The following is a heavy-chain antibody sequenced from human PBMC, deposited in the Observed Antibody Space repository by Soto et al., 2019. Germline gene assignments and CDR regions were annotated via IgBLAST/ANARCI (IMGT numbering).Heavy chain of an antibody. J-gene: IGHJ4*02. CDR2: IIPIFGTA. V-gene: IGHV1-69*06. CDR3: ASSSVADAYFDY. D-gene: IGHD6-19*01. Sequence: SVKVSCKASGGTFSSYAISWVRQAPGQGLEWMGGIIPIFGTANYAQKFQGRVTITADKSTSTAYMELSSLRSEDTAVYYCASSSVADAYFDYWGQGTLVTVSS. CDR1: GGTFSSYA.